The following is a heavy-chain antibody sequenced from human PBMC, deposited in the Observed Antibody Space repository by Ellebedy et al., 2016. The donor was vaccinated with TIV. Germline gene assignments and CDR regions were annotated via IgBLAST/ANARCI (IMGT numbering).Heavy chain of an antibody. J-gene: IGHJ3*01. CDR2: LTTSGVT. CDR1: GFTFSTYA. D-gene: IGHD4-23*01. CDR3: ARDPVGVGPAFDV. Sequence: PGGSLRLSCVVSGFTFSTYAMRWFRQAPGKGLEWVSSLTTSGVTFYAESVKDRFTISRDSSKNTLYLQMNSLRVEDTAVYFCARDPVGVGPAFDVWGQGTMVTVSS. V-gene: IGHV3-23*01.